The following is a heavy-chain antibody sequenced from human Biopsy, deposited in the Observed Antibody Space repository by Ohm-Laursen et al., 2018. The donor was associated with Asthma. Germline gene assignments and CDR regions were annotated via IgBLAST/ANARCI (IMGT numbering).Heavy chain of an antibody. CDR2: IIWNGARV. Sequence: SLRLSCSALGFVFADYALHWVRQTPGKGLEWVSSIIWNGARVDYADAVKGRFTISRDNAKNSLYLQMNTLKTEDTAIYFCAKASSSGWSAPLDYWGQGMLVTVSS. CDR3: AKASSSGWSAPLDY. CDR1: GFVFADYA. V-gene: IGHV3-9*01. J-gene: IGHJ4*02. D-gene: IGHD6-19*01.